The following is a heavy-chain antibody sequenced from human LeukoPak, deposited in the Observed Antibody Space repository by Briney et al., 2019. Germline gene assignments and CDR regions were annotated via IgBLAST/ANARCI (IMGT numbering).Heavy chain of an antibody. CDR3: AREYTAMVPFGFEKFDY. J-gene: IGHJ4*02. CDR1: GGSISSYY. Sequence: SETLSLTCTVSGGSISSYYWSWIRHPAGKGLEWIGRIYTSGSTNYNPSLKSRVTMSVDTSKNQFSLKLSSVTAADTAVYYSAREYTAMVPFGFEKFDYWGQGTLVTVSS. D-gene: IGHD5-18*01. CDR2: IYTSGST. V-gene: IGHV4-4*07.